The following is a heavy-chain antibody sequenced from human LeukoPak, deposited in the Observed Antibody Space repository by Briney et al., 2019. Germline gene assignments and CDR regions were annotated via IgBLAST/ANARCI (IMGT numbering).Heavy chain of an antibody. Sequence: GGSLRLSCITSGFTFSNYGFHWVRQAPGKGLEWTAAIWYDGSNQYYPDSVKGRFTISRDNSKNTIYLQMNSLRIEDTAMYYCARDLSSSWSPGVWGQGTMVSVSS. V-gene: IGHV3-33*01. J-gene: IGHJ3*01. CDR1: GFTFSNYG. CDR2: IWYDGSNQ. CDR3: ARDLSSSWSPGV. D-gene: IGHD6-13*01.